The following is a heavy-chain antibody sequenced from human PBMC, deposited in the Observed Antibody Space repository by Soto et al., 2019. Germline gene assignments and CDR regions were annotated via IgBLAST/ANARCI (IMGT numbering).Heavy chain of an antibody. D-gene: IGHD3-16*01. CDR3: ARAWGYYFDY. CDR1: GGSISSYY. Sequence: QVQLQESGPGLVKPSETLSLTCTASGGSISSYYWSWIRQPPGKGLEWIRYIYYSGSTNYNPSLKSRVTISVDTSKNQFSRKLSSVTSADTAVYYCARAWGYYFDYLGQGTLVTVSS. J-gene: IGHJ4*02. V-gene: IGHV4-59*01. CDR2: IYYSGST.